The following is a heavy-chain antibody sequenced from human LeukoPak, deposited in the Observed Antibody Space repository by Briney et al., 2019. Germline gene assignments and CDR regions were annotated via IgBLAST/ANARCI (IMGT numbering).Heavy chain of an antibody. J-gene: IGHJ4*02. D-gene: IGHD1-26*01. V-gene: IGHV3-23*01. Sequence: GGSLRLSCAASGVIFSSYAMSWVRQTPEKGLEWVSGIGAGDTGTYYADSVKGRFTMSRDISKNTLYLEMNSLRVEDTAVYYCAKEAYRVGRPLFDYWGQGTLVTVFS. CDR3: AKEAYRVGRPLFDY. CDR2: IGAGDTGT. CDR1: GVIFSSYA.